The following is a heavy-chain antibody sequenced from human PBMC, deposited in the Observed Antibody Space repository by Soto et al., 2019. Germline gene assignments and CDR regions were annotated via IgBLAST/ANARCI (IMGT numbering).Heavy chain of an antibody. CDR2: VNPTNGNT. J-gene: IGHJ3*01. CDR3: ARRLAAFDV. Sequence: QVQLVQSGAEVKEPGASVKLSCKTSGYTFLSYAIHWVRQAPGQGLEWMGWVNPTNGNTRYSQNFQGRHSLTRDTSANTAYMELRSLRSEDTAVYYCARRLAAFDVWGQGTMVTVSS. CDR1: GYTFLSYA. V-gene: IGHV1-3*01.